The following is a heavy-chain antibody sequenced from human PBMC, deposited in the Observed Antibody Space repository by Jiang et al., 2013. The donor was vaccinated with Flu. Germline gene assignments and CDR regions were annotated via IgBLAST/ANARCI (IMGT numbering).Heavy chain of an antibody. V-gene: IGHV3-11*06. J-gene: IGHJ4*02. CDR2: SSSYT. D-gene: IGHD3-22*01. Sequence: SSSYTNYADSVKGRFTISRDNAKNSLYLQMNSLRAEDTAVYYCARESYYYDSSGYNYYFDYWGQGTLVTVSS. CDR3: ARESYYYDSSGYNYYFDY.